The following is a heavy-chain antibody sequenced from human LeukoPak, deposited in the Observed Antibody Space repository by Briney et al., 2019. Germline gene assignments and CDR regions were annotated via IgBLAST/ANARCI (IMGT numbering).Heavy chain of an antibody. Sequence: RGESLKISCKGSGYSFTSYWIGWVRQMPGKGLEWMGIIYPGDSDTRYSPSLQGQVTISADKSISTAYLQWSSLKASDTAMYYCARRTYYYDSSGYSFDYWGQGTLVTVSS. D-gene: IGHD3-22*01. CDR3: ARRTYYYDSSGYSFDY. CDR1: GYSFTSYW. CDR2: IYPGDSDT. J-gene: IGHJ4*02. V-gene: IGHV5-51*01.